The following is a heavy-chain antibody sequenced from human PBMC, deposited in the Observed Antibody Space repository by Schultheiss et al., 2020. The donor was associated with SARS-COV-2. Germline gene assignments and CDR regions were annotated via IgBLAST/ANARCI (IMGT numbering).Heavy chain of an antibody. CDR3: ARQPYYYGSGSYLSPNWFDP. CDR1: GYTFTSYY. V-gene: IGHV1-2*02. J-gene: IGHJ5*02. CDR2: INPNSGGT. D-gene: IGHD3-10*01. Sequence: ASVKVSCKASGYTFTSYYMHWVRQAPGQGLEWMGWINPNSGGTNYAQKLQGRVTMTTDTSTSTAYMELRSLRSDDTAVYYCARQPYYYGSGSYLSPNWFDPWGQGTLVTVSS.